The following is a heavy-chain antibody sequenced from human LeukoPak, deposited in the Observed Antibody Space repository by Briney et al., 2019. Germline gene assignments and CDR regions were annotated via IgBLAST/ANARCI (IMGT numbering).Heavy chain of an antibody. J-gene: IGHJ4*02. V-gene: IGHV4-59*08. CDR1: GGSVSSYY. Sequence: SETLSLTCTVSGGSVSSYYWSWIRQPPGKGLEWIGYIYYSGSTDYNPSLKSRVTISVDTSKNQFSLKLSSVTAADTAVYYCARLAALGVDYWGQGTLVTVSS. D-gene: IGHD6-25*01. CDR3: ARLAALGVDY. CDR2: IYYSGST.